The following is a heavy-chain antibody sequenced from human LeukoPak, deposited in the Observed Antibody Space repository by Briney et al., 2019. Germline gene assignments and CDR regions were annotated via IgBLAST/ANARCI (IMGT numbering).Heavy chain of an antibody. Sequence: SETLSLTCTVSGGSVSSGSYYWSWIRQPPGKELEWIGYIYYSGSTNYNPSLKSRVTISVDTSKNQFSLKLSSVTAADTAVYYCAREDFSSGWYFHWGQGTLVTVSS. CDR2: IYYSGST. J-gene: IGHJ4*02. D-gene: IGHD6-19*01. V-gene: IGHV4-61*01. CDR1: GGSVSSGSYY. CDR3: AREDFSSGWYFH.